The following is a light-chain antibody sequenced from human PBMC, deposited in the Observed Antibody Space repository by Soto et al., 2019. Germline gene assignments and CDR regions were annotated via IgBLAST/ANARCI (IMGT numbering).Light chain of an antibody. CDR2: STT. J-gene: IGLJ2*01. V-gene: IGLV7-43*01. CDR1: TGAVTSGYN. CDR3: LLYYDGARV. Sequence: QAVVTQEPSLTVSPGGPSTLPCAPGTGAVTSGYNPNWFQQKPGQAPTSLIYSTTNRHSWTPARFSGSLLGGKAALTLSGVQPEDEAEYYCLLYYDGARVFGGGTKLTVL.